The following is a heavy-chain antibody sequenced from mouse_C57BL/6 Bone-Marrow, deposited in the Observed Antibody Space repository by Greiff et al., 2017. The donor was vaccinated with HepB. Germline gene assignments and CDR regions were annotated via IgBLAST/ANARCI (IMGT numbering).Heavy chain of an antibody. V-gene: IGHV1-64*01. CDR1: GYTFTSYW. J-gene: IGHJ3*01. Sequence: VQLQQPGAELVKPGASVKLSCKASGYTFTSYWMHWVKQRPGQGLEWIGMIHPNSGSTNYNEKFKSKATLTVDKSSSTAYLQLSSLTSEDSAVYYCARRRLRSLAYWGQGTLVTVSA. D-gene: IGHD2-4*01. CDR3: ARRRLRSLAY. CDR2: IHPNSGST.